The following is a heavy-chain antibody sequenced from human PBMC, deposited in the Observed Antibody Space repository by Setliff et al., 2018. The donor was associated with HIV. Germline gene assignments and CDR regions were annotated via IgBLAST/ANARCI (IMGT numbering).Heavy chain of an antibody. J-gene: IGHJ3*02. CDR2: FDPEDEET. V-gene: IGHV1-24*01. CDR3: ATAYFYDSSGYWYVFDI. CDR1: GDTLSEVS. Sequence: ASVKVXCKVSGDTLSEVSMHWVRQAPGKGLEGMGGFDPEDEETIYAQNFQGRVTMTEDTSTDTAYMELSSLRSEDTAMYYCATAYFYDSSGYWYVFDIWGQGTMVTVSS. D-gene: IGHD3-22*01.